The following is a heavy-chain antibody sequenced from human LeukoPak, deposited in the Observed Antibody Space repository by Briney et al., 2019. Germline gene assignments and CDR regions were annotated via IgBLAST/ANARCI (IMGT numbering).Heavy chain of an antibody. CDR2: INWNGGNT. V-gene: IGHV3-20*04. CDR3: AKVAGSGGYFPEY. CDR1: GFTFDAYG. D-gene: IGHD3-10*01. J-gene: IGHJ4*02. Sequence: GGSLRLSCAASGFTFDAYGMTWVRQAPGKGLEWVSGINWNGGNTGYADSVKGRFTISRDNSKSTVSLQMSALRAEDTAIYYCAKVAGSGGYFPEYWGQGTLVTVSS.